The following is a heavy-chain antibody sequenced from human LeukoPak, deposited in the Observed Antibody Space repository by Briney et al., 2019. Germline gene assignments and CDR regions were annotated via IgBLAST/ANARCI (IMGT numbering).Heavy chain of an antibody. CDR2: IIPIFGTA. CDR3: ARDAYCGGDCYSGVFWYFDL. J-gene: IGHJ2*01. CDR1: GGTFSSYA. V-gene: IGHV1-69*13. Sequence: ASVKVSCKASGGTFSSYAISWVRQAPGQGLEWMGGIIPIFGTANYAQKFQGRVTITADESTSTAYMELSSLRSEDTAVYYCARDAYCGGDCYSGVFWYFDLWGRGTLVTVSS. D-gene: IGHD2-21*02.